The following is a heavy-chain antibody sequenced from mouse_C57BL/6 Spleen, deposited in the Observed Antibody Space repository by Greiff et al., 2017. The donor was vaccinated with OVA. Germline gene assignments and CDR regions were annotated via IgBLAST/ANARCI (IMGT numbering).Heavy chain of an antibody. CDR1: GFTITDYY. D-gene: IGHD1-1*01. CDR2: IDPEDGDT. Sequence: VQLKQSGAELVRPGASVKLSCTASGFTITDYYMHWVKQRPEQGLEWIGRIDPEDGDTEYAPKFQGKATMTADTSSNTAYLQLSSLTSEDTAVYYCTRGSSFFDYWGQGTTLTVSS. CDR3: TRGSSFFDY. V-gene: IGHV14-1*01. J-gene: IGHJ2*01.